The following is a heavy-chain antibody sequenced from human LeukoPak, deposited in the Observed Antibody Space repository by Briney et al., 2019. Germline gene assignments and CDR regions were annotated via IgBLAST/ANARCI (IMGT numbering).Heavy chain of an antibody. CDR1: GYTFTSYD. J-gene: IGHJ6*03. Sequence: GASVKVSCKASGYTFTSYDINWGRQGTGQGLEWMGWMNPNSGNTGYAQKFQGRVTMTRNTSISTAYMELSSLRSEDTAVYYCARGLTGVPALYYMDVWGKGTTVTVSS. V-gene: IGHV1-8*01. CDR3: ARGLTGVPALYYMDV. D-gene: IGHD2-2*01. CDR2: MNPNSGNT.